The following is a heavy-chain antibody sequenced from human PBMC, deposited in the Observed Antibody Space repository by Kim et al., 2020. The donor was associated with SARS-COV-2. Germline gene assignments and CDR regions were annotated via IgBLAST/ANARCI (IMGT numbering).Heavy chain of an antibody. CDR3: ARGRYGPNYGMDV. D-gene: IGHD3-10*01. Sequence: YADSVKGRFTISRDISKNTVYLQMNNLRVEDTAVYYCARGRYGPNYGMDVWGQGTTVTVS. V-gene: IGHV3-53*01. J-gene: IGHJ6*02.